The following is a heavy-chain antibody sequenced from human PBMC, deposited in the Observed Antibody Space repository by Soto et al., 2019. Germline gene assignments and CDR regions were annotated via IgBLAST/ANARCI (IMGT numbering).Heavy chain of an antibody. Sequence: QVQLVESGGGVVQPGRSLRLSCAASGFTFSRYGMHWFRQSPGKGLEWVAVISYDGSNKYYADSVKVRFTLPRDNSKNTLSLQMNSLRAEDTAVYYCAKDVSSGYPYYYYGMDVWGQGTTVTVSS. CDR2: ISYDGSNK. CDR1: GFTFSRYG. CDR3: AKDVSSGYPYYYYGMDV. J-gene: IGHJ6*02. V-gene: IGHV3-30*18. D-gene: IGHD5-12*01.